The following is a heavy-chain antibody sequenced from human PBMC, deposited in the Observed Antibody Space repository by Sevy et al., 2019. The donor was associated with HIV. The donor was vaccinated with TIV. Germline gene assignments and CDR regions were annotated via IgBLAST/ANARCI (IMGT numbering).Heavy chain of an antibody. J-gene: IGHJ4*02. CDR1: GFTFDDYL. Sequence: GGSLRLSCEASGFTFDDYLLHWVRQLPAKGLEWVSFISWDGSSTHYADSVQGRFTISIDNNKNSLYLQMNSLTTEDTALYYCALGTASPSYFDHWGQGTLVTVSS. D-gene: IGHD1-7*01. CDR3: ALGTASPSYFDH. V-gene: IGHV3-43*01. CDR2: ISWDGSST.